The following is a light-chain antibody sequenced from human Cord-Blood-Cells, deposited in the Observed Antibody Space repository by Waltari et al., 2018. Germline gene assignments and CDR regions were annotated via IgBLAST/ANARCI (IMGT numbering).Light chain of an antibody. J-gene: IGKJ2*01. CDR3: QQRSNWPPYT. CDR2: DAS. CDR1: QSVSSY. V-gene: IGKV3-11*01. Sequence: ELVLTQSPATLSLSPGERANLSCRASQSVSSYLAWYQQKTGQAPSLLIYDASNSATGSPARFSGSRSGTDFTLTISSLVPEDVAVYYCQQRSNWPPYTFGQGTKLEIK.